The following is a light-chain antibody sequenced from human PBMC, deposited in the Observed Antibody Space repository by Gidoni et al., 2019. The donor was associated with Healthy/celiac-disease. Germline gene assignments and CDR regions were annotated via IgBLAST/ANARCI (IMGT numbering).Light chain of an antibody. CDR3: QSYDSSLSGFVV. CDR1: SSNNGAGYD. V-gene: IGLV1-40*01. CDR2: GNN. J-gene: IGLJ2*01. Sequence: SVLTQPPSVSGALGQRVTISCTGSSSNNGAGYDVHWYQQLPGTAPKLLIYGNNNRPSGVPDRFSGSNAGSSAYLAITGLQAEDEADYYCQSYDSSLSGFVVFGGGTKLTVL.